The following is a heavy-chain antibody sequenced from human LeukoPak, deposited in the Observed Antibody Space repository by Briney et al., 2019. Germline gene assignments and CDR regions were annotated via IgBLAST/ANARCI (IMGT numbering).Heavy chain of an antibody. Sequence: ASVKVSCKASGYTFTSYGINWVRQAPGQGLEWIGWISAYNGNTNYAQKLHGRVTMTTDTSTSTVYMELRSLRSDDTAVYYCARDEGWELLQAIDYWGQGTLVTVSS. V-gene: IGHV1-18*01. J-gene: IGHJ4*02. CDR3: ARDEGWELLQAIDY. D-gene: IGHD1-26*01. CDR1: GYTFTSYG. CDR2: ISAYNGNT.